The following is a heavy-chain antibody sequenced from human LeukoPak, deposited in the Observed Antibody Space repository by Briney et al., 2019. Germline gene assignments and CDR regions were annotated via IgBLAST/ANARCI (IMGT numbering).Heavy chain of an antibody. CDR1: GFTFSSYG. Sequence: GGSLRLSCAGSGFTFSSYGMHWVRQAPGKGLEWVAVIWYDGSNKYYADSVKGRFTISRDNSKNTLYLQMSSLRAEDTAVYYCARDVLLWFGELSYAFDIWGQGTMVTVSS. J-gene: IGHJ3*02. D-gene: IGHD3-10*01. V-gene: IGHV3-33*08. CDR2: IWYDGSNK. CDR3: ARDVLLWFGELSYAFDI.